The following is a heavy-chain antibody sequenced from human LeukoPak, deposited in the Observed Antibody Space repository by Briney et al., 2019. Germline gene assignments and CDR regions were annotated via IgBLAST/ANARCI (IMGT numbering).Heavy chain of an antibody. Sequence: QPGGSLRLSCAASGFTVSSNYMSWVRQAPGKGLEWVSVIYSGGSTYYADSVKGRFTISRDNSKNTLYLQMNGLRAEDTAVYYCARDLDRDFDYWGQGTLVTVSS. CDR3: ARDLDRDFDY. V-gene: IGHV3-66*02. CDR1: GFTVSSNY. J-gene: IGHJ4*02. D-gene: IGHD3-10*01. CDR2: IYSGGST.